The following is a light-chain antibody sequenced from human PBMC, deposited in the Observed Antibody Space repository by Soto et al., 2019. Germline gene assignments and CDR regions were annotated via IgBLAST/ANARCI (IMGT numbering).Light chain of an antibody. J-gene: IGKJ1*01. V-gene: IGKV3-20*01. CDR1: QTVISNY. CDR3: QHYGSSPQT. CDR2: GAF. Sequence: EIVLTQSPGTLSLSPGERATLSCRASQTVISNYLAWYQQKPGQAPRLLIYGAFSRATGIPDRFSGSGSGTDFTLTISRLEPEDFAEYYCQHYGSSPQTFGQGTKVDIK.